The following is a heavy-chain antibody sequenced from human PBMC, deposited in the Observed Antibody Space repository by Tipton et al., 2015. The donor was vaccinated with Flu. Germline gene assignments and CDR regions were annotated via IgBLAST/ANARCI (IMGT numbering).Heavy chain of an antibody. CDR1: GVSIIPYY. V-gene: IGHV4-59*01. J-gene: IGHJ6*02. D-gene: IGHD3-10*01. CDR3: ARGPVRGPVYGMDV. Sequence: GLVKPSETLSLTCAVSGVSIIPYYWSWIRQPPGKGLEWIGYVYYSGSTNYNPSLNSRVTISVDRSKNQFSLKLTSVTAADTAVYYCARGPVRGPVYGMDVWGQGTTVTVSS. CDR2: VYYSGST.